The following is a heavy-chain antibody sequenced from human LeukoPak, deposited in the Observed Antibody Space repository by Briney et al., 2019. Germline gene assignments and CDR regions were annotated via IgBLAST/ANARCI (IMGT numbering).Heavy chain of an antibody. J-gene: IGHJ4*02. Sequence: SETLSLTCTVSGGSISSYYWSWIRQPPGKGLEWIGRIYTSGSTNYNPSLKSRVTMSVDTSKNQFSLKLSSVTAADTAVYYCAGDGYPISLFDYWGQGTLVTVSS. D-gene: IGHD1-1*01. CDR1: GGSISSYY. CDR2: IYTSGST. CDR3: AGDGYPISLFDY. V-gene: IGHV4-4*07.